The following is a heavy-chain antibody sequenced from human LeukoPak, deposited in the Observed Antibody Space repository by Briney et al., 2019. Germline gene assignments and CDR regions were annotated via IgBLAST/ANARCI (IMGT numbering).Heavy chain of an antibody. CDR3: TTGNWGPY. Sequence: GGSLRLSCAASGFTFSDAWMNWVRQAAGKGVEWVGRIKRKTDAGTTDYAAPVKGRFTISRDDSKNTLYLQMNSLKTEDTAVYYCTTGNWGPYWGQGTLVTVSS. V-gene: IGHV3-15*07. J-gene: IGHJ4*02. D-gene: IGHD7-27*01. CDR2: IKRKTDAGTT. CDR1: GFTFSDAW.